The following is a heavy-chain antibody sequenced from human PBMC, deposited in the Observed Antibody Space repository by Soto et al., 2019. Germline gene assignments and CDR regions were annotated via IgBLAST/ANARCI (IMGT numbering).Heavy chain of an antibody. Sequence: WIRQHPGKGLEWIGYIYYSGSTYYNPSLKSRVTISVDTSKNQFSLKLSSVTAADTAVYYCARGGWKLFDYWGQGTLVTVSS. V-gene: IGHV4-31*02. CDR2: IYYSGST. CDR3: ARGGWKLFDY. J-gene: IGHJ4*02. D-gene: IGHD6-19*01.